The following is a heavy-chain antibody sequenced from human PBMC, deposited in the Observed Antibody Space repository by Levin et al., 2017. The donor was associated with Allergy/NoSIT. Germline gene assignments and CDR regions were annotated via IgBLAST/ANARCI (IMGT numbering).Heavy chain of an antibody. V-gene: IGHV3-33*01. Sequence: LSLTCAASGFTFSSYGMHWVRQAPGKGLEWVAVIWYDGSNKYYADSVKGRFTISRDNSKNTLYLQMNSLRAEDTAVYYCARERGAYYFDYWGQGTLVTVSS. D-gene: IGHD3-10*01. CDR2: IWYDGSNK. J-gene: IGHJ4*02. CDR3: ARERGAYYFDY. CDR1: GFTFSSYG.